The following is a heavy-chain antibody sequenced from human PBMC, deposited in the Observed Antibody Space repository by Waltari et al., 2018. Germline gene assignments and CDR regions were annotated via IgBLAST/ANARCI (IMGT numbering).Heavy chain of an antibody. Sequence: QVQLQESGPGLVKPSQTLSLTCTVSGGSISSGSYYWSWIRQPAGKGLEWLGRIYSSGSTNYNPSLKSRGTISVDTSKNQFSLKLSSVTAADTDGYYCARVPLDYGTRRAFDIWGQGTMVTVSS. CDR2: IYSSGST. J-gene: IGHJ3*02. D-gene: IGHD4-17*01. V-gene: IGHV4-61*02. CDR1: GGSISSGSYY. CDR3: ARVPLDYGTRRAFDI.